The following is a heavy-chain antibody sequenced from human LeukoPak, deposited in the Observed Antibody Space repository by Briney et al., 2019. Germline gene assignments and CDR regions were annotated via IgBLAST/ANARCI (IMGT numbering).Heavy chain of an antibody. CDR2: INSDSIWI. CDR1: GFSFSTYS. V-gene: IGHV3-21*01. CDR3: ARDAGGRTQREGWFDP. J-gene: IGHJ5*02. Sequence: PGGSLRLSCAASGFSFSTYSMNWVRQAPGKGLEWVSSINSDSIWIYYADSVKGRFTISRDNARNSLYLQMNSLRVEDTAVYCCARDAGGRTQREGWFDPWGQGTLVTVSS. D-gene: IGHD1-26*01.